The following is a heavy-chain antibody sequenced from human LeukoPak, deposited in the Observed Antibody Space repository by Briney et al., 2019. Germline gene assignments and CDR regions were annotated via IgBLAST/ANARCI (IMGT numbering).Heavy chain of an antibody. Sequence: SETLSLTCHVSGGSISTYYWSWIRQPPGKGLEWIGYIWYSGRTNYNPSLKSQVTISLDTSKNQFSLKLSSVTAADTAVYYCARHGGTYSYGSGSLTTFDYWGQGTLVTVSS. D-gene: IGHD3-10*01. CDR2: IWYSGRT. J-gene: IGHJ4*02. CDR3: ARHGGTYSYGSGSLTTFDY. CDR1: GGSISTYY. V-gene: IGHV4-59*08.